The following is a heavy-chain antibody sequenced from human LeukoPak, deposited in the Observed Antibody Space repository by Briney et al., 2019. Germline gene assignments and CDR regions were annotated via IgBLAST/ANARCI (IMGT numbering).Heavy chain of an antibody. J-gene: IGHJ6*02. V-gene: IGHV1-3*01. CDR1: GYTFTSYA. CDR2: INAGNGNT. Sequence: GASVKVSCKASGYTFTSYAMHWVRQAPGQRLEWMGWINAGNGNTKYSQKFQRRVTITADESTSTAYMELSSLRSEDTAVYYCARDLPRNYGDYEDYYYYGMDVWGQGTTVTVSS. CDR3: ARDLPRNYGDYEDYYYYGMDV. D-gene: IGHD4-17*01.